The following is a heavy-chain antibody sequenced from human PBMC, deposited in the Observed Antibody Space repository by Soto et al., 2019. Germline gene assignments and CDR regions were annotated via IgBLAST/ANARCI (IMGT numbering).Heavy chain of an antibody. J-gene: IGHJ4*02. Sequence: PGGSLRLSCAASGFAVSSNYMTWVRQAPGKGLEWVSVVHSGGSTYCADSVKDRFTISRDNSKNTVYLQISSLRAEDTALYYCATGGSGVLDYWGQGTLVTVSS. D-gene: IGHD6-19*01. CDR1: GFAVSSNY. CDR3: ATGGSGVLDY. CDR2: VHSGGST. V-gene: IGHV3-66*01.